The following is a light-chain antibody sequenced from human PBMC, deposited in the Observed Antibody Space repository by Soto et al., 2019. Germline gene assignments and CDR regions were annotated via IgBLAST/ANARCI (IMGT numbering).Light chain of an antibody. V-gene: IGKV1-12*01. Sequence: DIQMTQSPSSVSASIGDRVPISCRASQSIYKWLVWYQQKPGKAPKLLIYAASSLQSGVPSRFSGSGYGTDFTLTISSLPPEDFETYYCQQADSSPLSFGGGTKVDIK. CDR3: QQADSSPLS. CDR2: AAS. J-gene: IGKJ4*01. CDR1: QSIYKW.